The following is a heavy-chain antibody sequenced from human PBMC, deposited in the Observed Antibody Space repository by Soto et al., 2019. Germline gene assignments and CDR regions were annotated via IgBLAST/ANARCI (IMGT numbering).Heavy chain of an antibody. CDR1: GYTFTSYD. CDR3: ARGANWNDDDAFDI. V-gene: IGHV1-8*01. D-gene: IGHD1-1*01. Sequence: ASVKVSCKASGYTFTSYDINLVRQATGQGLEWMGWMNPNSGNTGYAQKFQGRVTMTRNTSISTAYMELSSLRSEDTAVYYCARGANWNDDDAFDIWGQGTMVTVSS. CDR2: MNPNSGNT. J-gene: IGHJ3*02.